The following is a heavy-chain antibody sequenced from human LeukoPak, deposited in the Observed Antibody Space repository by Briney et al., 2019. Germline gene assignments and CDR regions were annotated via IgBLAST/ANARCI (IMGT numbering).Heavy chain of an antibody. J-gene: IGHJ6*03. CDR1: GGSISSYD. D-gene: IGHD1-1*01. Sequence: SETLSLTCTVSGGSISSYDWSWIRQPPGKGLEWIGYIYYSGSTNYNPSLKSRVTISVDTSKNQFSLKLSSVTAADTAVYYCARDHYIAGTQYYYYYMDVWGKGTTVTVSS. V-gene: IGHV4-59*01. CDR2: IYYSGST. CDR3: ARDHYIAGTQYYYYYMDV.